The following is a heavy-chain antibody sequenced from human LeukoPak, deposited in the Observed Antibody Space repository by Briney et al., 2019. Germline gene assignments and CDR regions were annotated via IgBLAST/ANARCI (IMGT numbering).Heavy chain of an antibody. CDR3: ARTAVVPAAHYYYMDV. CDR2: ISSSSSYI. D-gene: IGHD2-2*01. V-gene: IGHV3-21*01. CDR1: GFTFSSYT. Sequence: GGSLRLSCAASGFTFSSYTMSWVRQAPGKGLEWVSSISSSSSYIYYAESVKGRFTMSRDNAKNSLYLQMNSLRAEDTAVYYCARTAVVPAAHYYYMDVWGKGTTVTISS. J-gene: IGHJ6*03.